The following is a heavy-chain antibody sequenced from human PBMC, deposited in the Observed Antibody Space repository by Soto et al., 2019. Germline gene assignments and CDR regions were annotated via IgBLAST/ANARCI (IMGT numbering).Heavy chain of an antibody. CDR3: AREAVAGPEKLGKKDY. Sequence: QLQLQESGPGLVKPSETLSLTCTVSGGSISSSSYYWGWIRQPPGKGLEWIGSIYYSGSTYYNPSLKSRVTISVDTSKNQFSLKLSSVTAADTAVYYCAREAVAGPEKLGKKDYWGQGTLVTVSS. V-gene: IGHV4-39*02. J-gene: IGHJ4*02. D-gene: IGHD6-19*01. CDR1: GGSISSSSYY. CDR2: IYYSGST.